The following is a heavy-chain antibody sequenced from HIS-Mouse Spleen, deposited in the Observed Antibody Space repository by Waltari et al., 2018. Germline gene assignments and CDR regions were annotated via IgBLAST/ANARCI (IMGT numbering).Heavy chain of an antibody. CDR1: GGSFSGYY. CDR2: INHSGST. Sequence: QVQLQQWGAGLLKPSETLSLTCAVYGGSFSGYYWSWIRQPPGKGLEWIGEINHSGSTNYNPSRKGRVTISVDTSKNQFSLKLSSVTAADTAVYYCARGLRYSSSWYYFDYWGQGTLVTVSS. CDR3: ARGLRYSSSWYYFDY. V-gene: IGHV4-34*01. D-gene: IGHD6-13*01. J-gene: IGHJ4*02.